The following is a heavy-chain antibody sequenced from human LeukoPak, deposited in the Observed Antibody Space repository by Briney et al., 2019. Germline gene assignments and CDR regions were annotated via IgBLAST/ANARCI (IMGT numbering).Heavy chain of an antibody. J-gene: IGHJ4*02. CDR2: IFPGDSDT. CDR3: AALTRIRGIIAYYFDP. V-gene: IGHV5-51*01. D-gene: IGHD3-10*01. CDR1: GYSFTNYW. Sequence: GESLKISCKGSGYSFTNYWIGWVRQMPGKGLEWMGIIFPGDSDTKYSPSLQGQVTISADKSINTAYLQWSSLKASDTAIYYCAALTRIRGIIAYYFDPWAQGTQVTVSS.